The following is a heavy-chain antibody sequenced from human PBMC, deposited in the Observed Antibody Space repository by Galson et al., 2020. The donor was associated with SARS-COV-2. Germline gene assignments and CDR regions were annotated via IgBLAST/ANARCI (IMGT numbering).Heavy chain of an antibody. CDR2: IDWDGDK. J-gene: IGHJ4*02. Sequence: SGPTLVKPTQTLTLTCTLSGFSLTTSGMCVSWIRQPPGKALEWLARIDWDGDKHYSTSVKTRFTISKDTSKNQVVLTMTNMDPVDTATYYCVRTGITGTPSRTWDYWGQGTLLTVSS. V-gene: IGHV2-70*11. CDR3: VRTGITGTPSRTWDY. CDR1: GFSLTTSGMC. D-gene: IGHD1-1*01.